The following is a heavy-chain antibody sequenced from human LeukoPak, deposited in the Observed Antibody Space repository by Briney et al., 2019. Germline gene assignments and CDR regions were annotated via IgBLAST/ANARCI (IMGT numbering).Heavy chain of an antibody. CDR3: ARRRDYYYGMDV. CDR1: GGSFSNYY. J-gene: IGHJ6*02. Sequence: SETLSLTCSFSGGSFSNYYWNWIRQSAGKGLEWIGHIYNSANTNYNPSLESRATISIDTSRNQFSLRLTSVTAADTAVYYCARRRDYYYGMDVWGQGTTVTVSS. V-gene: IGHV4-4*07. CDR2: IYNSANT.